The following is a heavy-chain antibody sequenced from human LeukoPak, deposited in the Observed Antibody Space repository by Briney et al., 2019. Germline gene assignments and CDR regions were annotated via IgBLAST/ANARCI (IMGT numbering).Heavy chain of an antibody. J-gene: IGHJ4*02. CDR2: INSDGSST. Sequence: GGSLRLSCAASGFTFSSYWMHWVRQAPGEGLVWVSRINSDGSSTSYADSVKGRFTISRDNAKNTLYLQMNSLRAEDTAVYYCARDLGGSGYESYFDYWGQGTLVTVSS. V-gene: IGHV3-74*01. D-gene: IGHD3-3*01. CDR1: GFTFSSYW. CDR3: ARDLGGSGYESYFDY.